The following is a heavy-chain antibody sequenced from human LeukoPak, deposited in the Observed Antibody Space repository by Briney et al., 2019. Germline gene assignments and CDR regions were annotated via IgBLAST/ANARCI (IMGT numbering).Heavy chain of an antibody. CDR2: IGGSGSAT. D-gene: IGHD3-16*02. J-gene: IGHJ4*02. Sequence: GGSLGLSWAASEFTFSTYAMTWVRQAPGKGLNGVSSIGGSGSATYYADSVKGRFTISIDSSKNTLYLQMNSLRAEDTAIYYCAKVWGSYRSLDYWGQGTLVTVSS. CDR1: EFTFSTYA. CDR3: AKVWGSYRSLDY. V-gene: IGHV3-23*01.